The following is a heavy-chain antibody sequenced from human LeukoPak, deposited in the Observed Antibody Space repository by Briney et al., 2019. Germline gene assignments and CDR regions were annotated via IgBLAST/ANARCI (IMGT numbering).Heavy chain of an antibody. CDR3: ARDQHGANWFDP. D-gene: IGHD5-24*01. J-gene: IGHJ5*02. CDR1: GGSISSYY. CDR2: IYYSGST. Sequence: SETLSLTCTVSGGSISSYYWSWIRQPPGKGLEWIGYIYYSGSTNYNPSLKSRVTISVDTSKNQFSLKLSSVTAADTAVYYCARDQHGANWFDPWGQGTLVTVSS. V-gene: IGHV4-59*01.